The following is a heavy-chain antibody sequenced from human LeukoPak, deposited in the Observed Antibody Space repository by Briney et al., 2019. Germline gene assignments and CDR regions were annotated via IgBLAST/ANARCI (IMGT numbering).Heavy chain of an antibody. CDR3: ARLTVVSLGDAFDI. J-gene: IGHJ3*02. V-gene: IGHV4-39*01. CDR2: IYYSGST. CDR1: GGSISSSSSY. Sequence: PSQTRSLTCTVSGGSISSSSSYWGWIRQPPGNGLEWFGNIYYSGSTYYNPSLKSRVTISVDTSKNQFSLRLSSVTAADTAVYFCARLTVVSLGDAFDIWGHGTMVTVSS. D-gene: IGHD3-22*01.